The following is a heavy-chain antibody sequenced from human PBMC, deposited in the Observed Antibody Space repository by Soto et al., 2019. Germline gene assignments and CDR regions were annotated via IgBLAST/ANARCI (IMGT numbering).Heavy chain of an antibody. D-gene: IGHD2-21*02. CDR2: IYCTGAT. V-gene: IGHV4-31*03. CDR1: GGSISSGTSY. J-gene: IGHJ4*02. CDR3: ATIPRRGYSYGIDY. Sequence: QVQLQESGPGLVKPSQTLSLTCNVSGGSISSGTSYWAWIRQHPGEGLEWIGPIYCTGATYSNPSLRSRLSMSVDTSKNQFSLKLTSVTAADTATYYCATIPRRGYSYGIDYWGPGTLVTVSS.